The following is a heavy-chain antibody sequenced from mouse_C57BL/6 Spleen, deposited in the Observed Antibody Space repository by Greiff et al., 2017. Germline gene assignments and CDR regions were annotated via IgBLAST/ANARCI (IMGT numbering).Heavy chain of an antibody. CDR3: VRRKGYFDV. J-gene: IGHJ1*03. Sequence: DVMLVESGGGLVQPKGSLKLSCAASGFSFNTYAMNWVRQAPGKGLEWVARIRSKSNNYATYYADSVKDRFTISRDDSESMLYLQMNNLKTEDTAMYYCVRRKGYFDVWGTGTTVTVSS. CDR2: IRSKSNNYAT. V-gene: IGHV10-1*01. CDR1: GFSFNTYA.